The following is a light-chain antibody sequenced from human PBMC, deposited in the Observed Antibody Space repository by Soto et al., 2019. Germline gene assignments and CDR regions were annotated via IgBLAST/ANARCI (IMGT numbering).Light chain of an antibody. CDR2: DVS. V-gene: IGLV2-11*01. CDR1: SSDVGRYNY. Sequence: QSVMTQPRSVSGSTGQSVTISCTGTSSDVGRYNYVSWYQQHPGKAPKLMIYDVSKRPSGVPDRFSGSKSGNTASLTISGLQAEDEADYYCCSYAGSYIPYVFGTGTKVTVL. J-gene: IGLJ1*01. CDR3: CSYAGSYIPYV.